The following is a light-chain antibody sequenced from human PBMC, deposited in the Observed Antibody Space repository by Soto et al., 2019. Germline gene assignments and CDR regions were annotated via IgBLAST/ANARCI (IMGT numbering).Light chain of an antibody. J-gene: IGLJ1*01. CDR2: EVS. V-gene: IGLV2-14*01. Sequence: QSALTQPASVSGSPGQSITISCTGTSSDVGAYNYVSWYQQYPGKAPKLMIYEVSNRPSGVSNRFSGSKSGNTASLTISGLQAEDEADYYCSSYTRSSTQVFGTGTKVTVL. CDR1: SSDVGAYNY. CDR3: SSYTRSSTQV.